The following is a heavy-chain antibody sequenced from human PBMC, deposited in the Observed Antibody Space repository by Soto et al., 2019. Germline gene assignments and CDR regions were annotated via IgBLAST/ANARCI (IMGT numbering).Heavy chain of an antibody. J-gene: IGHJ6*02. V-gene: IGHV3-13*05. CDR2: ISAAGDP. Sequence: EVQLVESGGGLVQPGGSLRLSCEASGFTFRNYDMHWVRQGTGKGLEWVSGISAAGDPDYADSVEGRFTISRENAQNSFFLQMNSPRVGDTAVYYGARTDRDFYGLDVWGQGTTVIVSS. CDR3: ARTDRDFYGLDV. CDR1: GFTFRNYD.